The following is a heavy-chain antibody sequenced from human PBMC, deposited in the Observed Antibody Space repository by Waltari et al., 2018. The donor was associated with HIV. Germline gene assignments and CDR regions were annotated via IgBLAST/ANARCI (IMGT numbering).Heavy chain of an antibody. V-gene: IGHV4-38-2*01. J-gene: IGHJ2*01. D-gene: IGHD2-15*01. CDR1: GSSINTDYY. CDR2: AAHSGGT. Sequence: QVQLQESGPGLVRPSETLSLTCVVSGSSINTDYYWGWVRQPPGKGLEGIGSAAHSGGTFHNASLKSRVTMSVDRSKNQFSLKMSSVTAADTAVYYCARAKVVPALFELWGRGTLVTVSS. CDR3: ARAKVVPALFEL.